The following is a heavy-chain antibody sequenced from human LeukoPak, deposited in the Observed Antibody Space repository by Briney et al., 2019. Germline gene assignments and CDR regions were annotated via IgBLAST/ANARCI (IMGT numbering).Heavy chain of an antibody. CDR3: ARATRAARHFDY. Sequence: SETLSLTCTVSGGSISSSSYYWGWIRQPPGRGLEWIGSIYYSGSTYNNPSLKSRVTISVNTSKNQFSLKLSSVTAADTAVYYCARATRAARHFDYWGQGTLVTVSS. V-gene: IGHV4-39*07. CDR2: IYYSGST. J-gene: IGHJ4*02. CDR1: GGSISSSSYY. D-gene: IGHD6-6*01.